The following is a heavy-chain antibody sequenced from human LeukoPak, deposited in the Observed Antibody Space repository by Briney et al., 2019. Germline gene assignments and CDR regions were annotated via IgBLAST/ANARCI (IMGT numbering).Heavy chain of an antibody. CDR1: GFTFGDYA. Sequence: GGALRLSCAASGFTFGDYAMDWVRQAPGKGVEWVSGIRWNSGSIVYADSVKGPFTISRDNAKNSLYLQMNSLRAEDMALYYCAKLRSGSFDIWGQGTMVTVSS. CDR2: IRWNSGSI. V-gene: IGHV3-9*03. J-gene: IGHJ3*02. CDR3: AKLRSGSFDI.